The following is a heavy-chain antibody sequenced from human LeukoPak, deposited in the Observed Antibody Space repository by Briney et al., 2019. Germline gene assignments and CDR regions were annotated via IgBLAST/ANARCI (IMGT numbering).Heavy chain of an antibody. CDR1: GYTFTSYG. CDR3: ARPTYDILTGWQSYYFDY. CDR2: INPNSGGT. Sequence: ASVKVSCKASGYTFTSYGISWVRQAPGQGLEWMGWINPNSGGTNYAQKFQGRVTMTRDTSISTAYMELSRLRSDDTAVYYCARPTYDILTGWQSYYFDYWGQGTLVTVSS. J-gene: IGHJ4*02. D-gene: IGHD3-9*01. V-gene: IGHV1-2*02.